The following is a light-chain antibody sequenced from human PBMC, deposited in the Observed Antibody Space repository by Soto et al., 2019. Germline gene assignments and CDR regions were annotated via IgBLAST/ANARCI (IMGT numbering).Light chain of an antibody. J-gene: IGLJ3*02. Sequence: QSALTQPRSVSGSPGQSVTISCTGTSSDVGGYNYVSWYQHHPGKAPKLMIYDVSKRPSGVPDRVSGSKSGNTASLTISGPQAEDEADYYRCSYAGSCTWVLSGRTKLTVL. CDR2: DVS. CDR1: SSDVGGYNY. CDR3: CSYAGSCTWV. V-gene: IGLV2-11*01.